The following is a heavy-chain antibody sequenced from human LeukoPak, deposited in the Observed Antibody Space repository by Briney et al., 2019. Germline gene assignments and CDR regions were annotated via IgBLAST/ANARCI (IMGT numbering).Heavy chain of an antibody. CDR1: GGSISSGGYS. CDR2: IYYTGTT. CDR3: ARDGRYYYAFDI. Sequence: PSQTLSLTCAVSGGSISSGGYSWSWIRQPPGKGLEWIGYIYYTGTTYYNPSLKSRVTISVDTSKNQLSLKLNSVTAADTAVYYCARDGRYYYAFDIWGQGTMVTVSS. V-gene: IGHV4-30-4*07. D-gene: IGHD1-26*01. J-gene: IGHJ3*02.